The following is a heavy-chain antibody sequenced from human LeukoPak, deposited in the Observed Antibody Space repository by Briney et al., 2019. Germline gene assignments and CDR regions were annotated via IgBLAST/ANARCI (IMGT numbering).Heavy chain of an antibody. Sequence: GSLRLSCAASGFTFSSYSMNWVRQAPGKGLEWVSSISSSSSYIYYADSVKGRFTISRDNAKNSMYLQMNSLRAEEMAVYYCARDAKNSSGYYGLDAFDIWGQGTMVTVSS. V-gene: IGHV3-21*01. CDR1: GFTFSSYS. J-gene: IGHJ3*02. CDR2: ISSSSSYI. D-gene: IGHD3-22*01. CDR3: ARDAKNSSGYYGLDAFDI.